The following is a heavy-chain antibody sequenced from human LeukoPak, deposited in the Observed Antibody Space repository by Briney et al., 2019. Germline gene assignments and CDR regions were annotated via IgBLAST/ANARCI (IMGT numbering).Heavy chain of an antibody. CDR2: ISWNSGSI. D-gene: IGHD2-8*01. CDR3: AKDIVLMVYAAGFDT. J-gene: IGHJ3*02. CDR1: GCTFVEYA. V-gene: IGHV3-9*01. Sequence: SVTLSCAGCGCTFVEYALHWVGPAPGRGVAGVAGISWNSGSIGYADSVKGRFTISRYNAKNSLYLQMNSRRAEATALYYCAKDIVLMVYAAGFDTWGQGTMVTVSS.